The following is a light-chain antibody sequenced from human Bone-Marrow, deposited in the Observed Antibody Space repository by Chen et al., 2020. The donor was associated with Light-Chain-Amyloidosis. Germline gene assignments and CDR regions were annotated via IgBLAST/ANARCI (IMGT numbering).Light chain of an antibody. CDR2: RDT. J-gene: IGLJ2*01. CDR1: DLPTKY. V-gene: IGLV3-25*03. CDR3: QSADSSGTYEVI. Sequence: SYELTQPPSVSVSPGQKARITCSGDDLPTKYAYWYQQKPGQAPVLVIHRDTDRPSGISERFSGSSSGTTATLTISGVQAEDEADYHCQSADSSGTYEVIFGGGTKLTVL.